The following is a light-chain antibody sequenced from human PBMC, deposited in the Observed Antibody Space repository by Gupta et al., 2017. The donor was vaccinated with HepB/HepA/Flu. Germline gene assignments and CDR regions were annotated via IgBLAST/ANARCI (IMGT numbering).Light chain of an antibody. Sequence: DIQLTHPPSSFPPSLGDRVTITCRASQSINSYLNWYQQKPGKAPKLLIYDASNLQRGVPSRFSGSGSGTDFTFTISSLQPEDFATYYCQQYDNPPGGLTFGGGTKVEIK. J-gene: IGKJ4*01. CDR2: DAS. CDR3: QQYDNPPGGLT. V-gene: IGKV1-39*01. CDR1: QSINSY.